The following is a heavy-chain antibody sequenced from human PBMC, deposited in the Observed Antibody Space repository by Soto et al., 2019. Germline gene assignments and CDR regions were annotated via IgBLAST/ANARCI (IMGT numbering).Heavy chain of an antibody. D-gene: IGHD5-12*01. J-gene: IGHJ6*02. CDR3: AAYSGYDYRQGNYYYGMDV. Sequence: ASVTVSCKASGYTFTSYYMHWVRQAPGQGLEWMGIINPSGGSTSYAQKFQGRVIMTRDTSTSTVYMELSSLRSEDTAVYYCAAYSGYDYRQGNYYYGMDVWGQGTTVTVSS. CDR2: INPSGGST. CDR1: GYTFTSYY. V-gene: IGHV1-46*01.